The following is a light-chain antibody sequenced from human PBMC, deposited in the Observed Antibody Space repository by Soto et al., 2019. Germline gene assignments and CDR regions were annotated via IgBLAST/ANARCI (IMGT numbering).Light chain of an antibody. CDR2: DAS. CDR3: QHRSTSIT. CDR1: QTVSSY. J-gene: IGKJ5*01. Sequence: IVLTQSPATLSLWPGETAILSCRASQTVSSYLSWYQHKPGQAPRLLIYDASKRAPGIPARFRGSGSGTDFTLTISSLEPEDFAVYYCQHRSTSITFGQGTRLEIE. V-gene: IGKV3-11*01.